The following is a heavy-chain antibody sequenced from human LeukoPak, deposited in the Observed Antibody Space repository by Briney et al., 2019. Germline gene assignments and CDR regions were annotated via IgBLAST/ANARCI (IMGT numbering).Heavy chain of an antibody. J-gene: IGHJ4*02. CDR3: AKYSGGVYSSSWYVGY. D-gene: IGHD6-13*01. CDR2: ISGSGGST. V-gene: IGHV3-23*01. Sequence: GGSLRLSCAASGFTFSSYAMSWVRQAPGKGLEWVSAISGSGGSTYYADSVKGRFTISRDNSKNTLYLQMNSLRAEDTAVYYCAKYSGGVYSSSWYVGYWGQGTLVTVSS. CDR1: GFTFSSYA.